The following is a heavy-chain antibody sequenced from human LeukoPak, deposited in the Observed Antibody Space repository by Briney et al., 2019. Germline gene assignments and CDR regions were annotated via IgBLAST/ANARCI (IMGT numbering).Heavy chain of an antibody. CDR2: IRYDGSNK. J-gene: IGHJ4*02. CDR1: GFTFSSYG. CDR3: AKGLLVGATGPFDY. Sequence: GGSLRLSCAASGFTFSSYGMHWVRQAPGKGLEWVAFIRYDGSNKYYADSVKGRFTISRDNSKTTLYLQMNSLRAEDTAVYYCAKGLLVGATGPFDYWGQGTLVTVSS. V-gene: IGHV3-30*02. D-gene: IGHD1-26*01.